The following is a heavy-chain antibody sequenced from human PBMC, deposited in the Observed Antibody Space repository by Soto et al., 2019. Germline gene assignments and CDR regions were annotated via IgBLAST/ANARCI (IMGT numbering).Heavy chain of an antibody. CDR2: IYTTGRT. D-gene: IGHD4-4*01. CDR3: ARVSADYTFRWFDP. V-gene: IGHV3-66*01. CDR1: GFNVSNNY. J-gene: IGHJ5*02. Sequence: EVQLVEAGGGLVQPGGSLRLSCAASGFNVSNNYVTWVRQAPGKGLDWVSLIYTTGRTDYADSVKGRFTLSRDTSKNMLYLQMHNLRAEDTAVYYCARVSADYTFRWFDPWGQGTLVTVSS.